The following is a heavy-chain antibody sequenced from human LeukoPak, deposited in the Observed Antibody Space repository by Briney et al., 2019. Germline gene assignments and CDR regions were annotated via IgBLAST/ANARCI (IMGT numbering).Heavy chain of an antibody. CDR1: SGSITRHY. CDR3: ARDSVDESSGYYPSGAFDL. D-gene: IGHD3-22*01. V-gene: IGHV4-59*11. J-gene: IGHJ3*01. Sequence: PSETLSLTCTVSSGSITRHYWTWIRQPPGKGLEWIGYIHYGGSTNYNPSLKSRVTIPVDTSKKQFSLNMSSVTAADTALYYCARDSVDESSGYYPSGAFDLWGQGTLVTVSS. CDR2: IHYGGST.